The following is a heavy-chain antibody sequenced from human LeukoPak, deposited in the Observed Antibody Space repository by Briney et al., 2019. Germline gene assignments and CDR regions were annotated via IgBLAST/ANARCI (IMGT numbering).Heavy chain of an antibody. V-gene: IGHV3-7*01. CDR1: GFTFPNYW. J-gene: IGHJ4*02. CDR2: IRQDGSEK. CDR3: ARGGGSWELIL. Sequence: GGSLRLSCAASGFTFPNYWMSWVRQAPGKGLERVANIRQDGSEKFYVDSVKGRFTISRDNDKSSLYLQMNSLRGEDTAVYFCARGGGSWELILWGQGTLVTVS. D-gene: IGHD2-15*01.